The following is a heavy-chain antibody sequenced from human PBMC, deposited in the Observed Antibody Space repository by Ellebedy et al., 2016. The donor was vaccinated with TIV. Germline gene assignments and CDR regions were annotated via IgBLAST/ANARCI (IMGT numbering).Heavy chain of an antibody. CDR1: GGSISSYY. CDR2: IYYSGST. D-gene: IGHD6-13*01. J-gene: IGHJ6*03. V-gene: IGHV4-59*08. CDR3: ARSGYSSSWYGNYYFYYMDV. Sequence: MPSETLSLTCTVSGGSISSYYWSWIRQPPGKGLEWIGYIYYSGSTNYNPSLKSRVTISLDTSKNQFSLKLTSVTAADTAVYYCARSGYSSSWYGNYYFYYMDVWGKGTTVAVSS.